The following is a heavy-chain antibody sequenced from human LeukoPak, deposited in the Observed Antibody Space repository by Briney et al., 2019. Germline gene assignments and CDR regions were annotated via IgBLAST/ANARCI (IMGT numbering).Heavy chain of an antibody. Sequence: PGGSLRLSCAASGFTFSSYAMSWVRQAPGKGLEWVANIKQDGSEKYYVDSVKGRFTISRDNAKNSLYLQMNSLRAEDTAVYYCATPNYYGSSGYPKYFQHWGQGTLVTVSS. D-gene: IGHD3-22*01. J-gene: IGHJ1*01. V-gene: IGHV3-7*01. CDR1: GFTFSSYA. CDR2: IKQDGSEK. CDR3: ATPNYYGSSGYPKYFQH.